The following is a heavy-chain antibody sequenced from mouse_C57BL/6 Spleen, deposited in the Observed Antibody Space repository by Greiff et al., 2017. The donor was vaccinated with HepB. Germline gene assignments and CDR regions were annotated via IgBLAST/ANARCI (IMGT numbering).Heavy chain of an antibody. J-gene: IGHJ2*01. V-gene: IGHV1-50*01. Sequence: QVQLQQPGAELVKPGASVKLSCKASGYTFTSYWMQWVKQRPGQGLEWIGEIDPSDSYTNYNQKFKGKATLTEDTSSSTAYMQLSSLTSEDSAVYYCARSITTVVATFDYWGQGTTLTVSS. CDR3: ARSITTVVATFDY. CDR2: IDPSDSYT. CDR1: GYTFTSYW. D-gene: IGHD1-1*01.